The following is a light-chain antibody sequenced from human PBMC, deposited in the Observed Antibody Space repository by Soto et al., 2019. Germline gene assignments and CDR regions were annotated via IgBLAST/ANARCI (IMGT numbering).Light chain of an antibody. CDR3: QSYDRTNVV. CDR2: RDD. V-gene: IGLV6-57*03. Sequence: NFMLTQPHSVSESPGKTITISCARSRGSVASNYVQWFQQRPGSAPTTIIYRDDQRPSGVPDRFSASVDSSSNSASLTISGLKTEDEADYYCQSYDRTNVVFGGGTKVT. CDR1: RGSVASNY. J-gene: IGLJ2*01.